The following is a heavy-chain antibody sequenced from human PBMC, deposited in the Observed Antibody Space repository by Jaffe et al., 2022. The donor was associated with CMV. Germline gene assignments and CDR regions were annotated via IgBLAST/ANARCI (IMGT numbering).Heavy chain of an antibody. CDR3: TRVTWIQLWLDPADYYYGMDV. V-gene: IGHV3-49*05. Sequence: EVQLVESGGGLVKPGRSLRLSCTASGFTFGDYAMSWFRQAPGKGLEWVGFIRSKAYGGTTEYAASVKGRFTISRDDSKSIAYLQMNSLKTEDTAVYYCTRVTWIQLWLDPADYYYGMDVWGQGTTVTVSS. CDR2: IRSKAYGGTT. D-gene: IGHD5-18*01. J-gene: IGHJ6*02. CDR1: GFTFGDYA.